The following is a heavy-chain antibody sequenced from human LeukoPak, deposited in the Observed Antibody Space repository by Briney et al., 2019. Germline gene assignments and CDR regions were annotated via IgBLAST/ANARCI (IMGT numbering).Heavy chain of an antibody. Sequence: GGSLRLSCTVSGFTVSSNSMSWVRQAPGKGLEWVSFISTSSSYIYYADSMKGRFTISRDNAKNSLSLQMNSLRAEDTAVYYCARDREGFGESYFDYWGQGTLVTVSS. J-gene: IGHJ4*02. D-gene: IGHD3-10*01. CDR1: GFTVSSNS. CDR2: ISTSSSYI. V-gene: IGHV3-21*01. CDR3: ARDREGFGESYFDY.